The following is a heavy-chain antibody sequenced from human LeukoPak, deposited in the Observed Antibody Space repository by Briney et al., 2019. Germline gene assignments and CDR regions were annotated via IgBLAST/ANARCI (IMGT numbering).Heavy chain of an antibody. V-gene: IGHV1-2*02. CDR3: ARVRLADERAWAY. CDR2: ITPKSGDT. D-gene: IGHD3-3*02. Sequence: ASVRVSCKASGYTFSDFYIHWVRQAPGQGLEYVGWITPKSGDTYSPQRVQGRVTMTRDASISTAYMELSSLRSDDTAVYFCARVRLADERAWAYWGQGTLVTVSS. CDR1: GYTFSDFY. J-gene: IGHJ4*02.